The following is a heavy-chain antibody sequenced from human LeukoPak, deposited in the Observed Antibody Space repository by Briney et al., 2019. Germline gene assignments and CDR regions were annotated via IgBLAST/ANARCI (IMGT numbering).Heavy chain of an antibody. Sequence: TSVKVSCKASGYTFTSYDINWVRQATGQGLEWMGWMNPNSGNTGYAQKFQGRVTMTRNTSISTAYMELSSLRSEDTAVYYCARPILRYYYYGMDVWGQGTTVTVSS. D-gene: IGHD2-15*01. V-gene: IGHV1-8*01. CDR3: ARPILRYYYYGMDV. CDR2: MNPNSGNT. CDR1: GYTFTSYD. J-gene: IGHJ6*02.